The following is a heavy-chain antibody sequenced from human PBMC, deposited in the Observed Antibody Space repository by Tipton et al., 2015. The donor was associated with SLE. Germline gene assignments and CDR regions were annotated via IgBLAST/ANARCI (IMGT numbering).Heavy chain of an antibody. CDR2: IYYSGST. CDR1: GGSISSHY. CDR3: ARDTGASGSLYYYYYGMDV. Sequence: TLSLTCTVSGGSISSHYWSWIRQPPGKGLEWIGYIYYSGSTNYNPSLKSRVTISVDTSKNQFSLKLSSVTAADTAVYYCARDTGASGSLYYYYYGMDVWGQGTTVTVSS. V-gene: IGHV4-59*11. D-gene: IGHD3-3*01. J-gene: IGHJ6*02.